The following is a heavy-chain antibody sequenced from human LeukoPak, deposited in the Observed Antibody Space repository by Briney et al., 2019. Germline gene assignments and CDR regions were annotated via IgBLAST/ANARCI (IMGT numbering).Heavy chain of an antibody. CDR3: ARGSGGYSYGYSRGKYNWFDP. CDR2: INHSGST. Sequence: SETLSLTCGVYGVASSGNYWSWIRQSPGRGLEWIGEINHSGSTNYNPSLKSRVTISVDTSKNQFSLKLSSVTAADTAVYYCARGSGGYSYGYSRGKYNWFDPWGQGTLVTVSS. CDR1: GVASSGNY. V-gene: IGHV4-34*01. J-gene: IGHJ5*02. D-gene: IGHD5-18*01.